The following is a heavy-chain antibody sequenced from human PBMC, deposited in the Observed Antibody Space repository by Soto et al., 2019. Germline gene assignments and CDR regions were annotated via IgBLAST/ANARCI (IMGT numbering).Heavy chain of an antibody. J-gene: IGHJ4*02. V-gene: IGHV4-39*01. Sequence: QLQLQESGPGLVKPSETLSLTCTVSGGSISSSSYYWGWIRQPPGKGLEWIGSIYYSGSTYYNPSLKSRVTNSVDTSKNQFSLKLSAVTAADTAVYYCARQSFYTAAGSYTADYWGQGTLVTVSS. CDR1: GGSISSSSYY. CDR3: ARQSFYTAAGSYTADY. CDR2: IYYSGST. D-gene: IGHD6-13*01.